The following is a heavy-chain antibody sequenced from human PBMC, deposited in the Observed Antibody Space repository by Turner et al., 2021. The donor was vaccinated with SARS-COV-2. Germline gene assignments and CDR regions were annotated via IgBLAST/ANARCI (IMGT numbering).Heavy chain of an antibody. J-gene: IGHJ6*02. D-gene: IGHD3-10*01. CDR3: ARGKNYYGSGSYYPTHYYYGMDV. Sequence: QVQLVQSGAEVKKPGSSVKVSCKASGGPFSRYAISWVRQAPGQGLEWMGGIIPMSGTANHAQKFQGRVTITADESTSTAYVELSSLRSEDTAVYYCARGKNYYGSGSYYPTHYYYGMDVWGQGTTVTVSS. CDR1: GGPFSRYA. CDR2: IIPMSGTA. V-gene: IGHV1-69*01.